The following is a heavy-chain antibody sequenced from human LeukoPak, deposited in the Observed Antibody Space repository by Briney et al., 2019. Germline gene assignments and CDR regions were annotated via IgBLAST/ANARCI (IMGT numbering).Heavy chain of an antibody. V-gene: IGHV3-7*05. J-gene: IGHJ3*02. D-gene: IGHD3-10*01. CDR3: ARDGMGGIKAFDI. Sequence: GGSLRLSCAASGFTFSNYYMTWVRQAPGKGLEWVGNINQDGSEKYYVDSVKGRITISRDNAKNSLYLQMNSLRAEDTAVYYCARDGMGGIKAFDIWGQGTMVTVSS. CDR2: INQDGSEK. CDR1: GFTFSNYY.